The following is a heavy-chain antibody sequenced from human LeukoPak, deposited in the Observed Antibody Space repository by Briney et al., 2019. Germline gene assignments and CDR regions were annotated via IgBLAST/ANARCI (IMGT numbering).Heavy chain of an antibody. CDR1: GGSISSSNYY. D-gene: IGHD2-15*01. CDR2: IYYSGRP. V-gene: IGHV4-39*01. Sequence: SETLSLTCTVSGGSISSSNYYWYWIRRPPGKGLEYIGSIYYSGRPYYNPSLTSRVTVSVDTSKNQFSLMMTSVTAADTAVYYCARLEYCSGGSCCLDYWGLGTLVTVSS. CDR3: ARLEYCSGGSCCLDY. J-gene: IGHJ4*02.